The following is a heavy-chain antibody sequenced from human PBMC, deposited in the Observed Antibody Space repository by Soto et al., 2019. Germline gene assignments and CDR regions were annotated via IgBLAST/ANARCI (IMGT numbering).Heavy chain of an antibody. CDR3: ARGVLH. V-gene: IGHV4-31*03. J-gene: IGHJ4*01. CDR1: GGSISSGGYY. CDR2: ISYSGST. Sequence: SATLSLTCTVSGGSISSGGYYWSWIRQHPRTGLEWIGHISYSGSTYYNTSLKSRVTISVDTSRNQFSLIENSVTAADKAVYYCARGVLHWGHGTLVTGSS.